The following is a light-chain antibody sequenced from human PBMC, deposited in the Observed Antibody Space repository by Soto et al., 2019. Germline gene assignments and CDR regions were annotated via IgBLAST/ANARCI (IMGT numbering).Light chain of an antibody. Sequence: QSALTQPASVSGSPGQSITISCTGTSSDVGGYNFVSWYQQHPGKAPKLMIYEVTDRPSGVSNRFSGSKSGSTASLTISGLQDEDEADYYCRSYTSRNTLAFGGGTKVTVL. J-gene: IGLJ2*01. V-gene: IGLV2-14*01. CDR1: SSDVGGYNF. CDR2: EVT. CDR3: RSYTSRNTLA.